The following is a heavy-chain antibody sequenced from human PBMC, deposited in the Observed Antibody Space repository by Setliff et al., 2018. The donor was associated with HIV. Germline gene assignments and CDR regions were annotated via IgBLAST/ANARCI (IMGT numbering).Heavy chain of an antibody. CDR3: ARLGYVTFDFDY. V-gene: IGHV4-61*02. CDR1: GGSISSSRYY. CDR2: IYTSGST. D-gene: IGHD3-16*01. J-gene: IGHJ4*02. Sequence: PSETLSLTCTVSGGSISSSRYYWSWIRQPAGKGLEWIGRIYTSGSTNYNPSLKSRVTISVDTSKKQFSLKLSSVTAADTAVYFCARLGYVTFDFDYWGQGTLVTVSS.